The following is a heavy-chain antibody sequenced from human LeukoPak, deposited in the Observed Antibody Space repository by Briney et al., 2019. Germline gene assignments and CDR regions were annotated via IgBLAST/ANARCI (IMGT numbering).Heavy chain of an antibody. J-gene: IGHJ5*02. CDR2: VNGDGTKT. V-gene: IGHV3-74*01. Sequence: PGGSLRLSCTASGFTFSSHRMHWVRQAPGRGPVWVSRVNGDGTKTTYADSVKGRFTISRDNARNTLHLQMNSLRAEDTAVYYCARDPGVPGDYYNYFDPWGQGTLVTVSS. CDR1: GFTFSSHR. D-gene: IGHD3-10*01. CDR3: ARDPGVPGDYYNYFDP.